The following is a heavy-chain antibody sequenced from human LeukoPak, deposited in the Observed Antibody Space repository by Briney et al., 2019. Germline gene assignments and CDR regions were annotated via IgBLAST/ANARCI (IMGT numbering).Heavy chain of an antibody. CDR2: IYYGGST. V-gene: IGHV4-59*01. Sequence: SETLSLTCTVSRGSMSGNYWSWIRQPPGTGLEWIGYIYYGGSTNYNPSLKSRVTISVDTSKNQFSLKLSSVTAADTAVYYCARVQIAVPGNYYFDYWGQGTLATVSS. CDR3: ARVQIAVPGNYYFDY. J-gene: IGHJ4*02. CDR1: RGSMSGNY. D-gene: IGHD6-19*01.